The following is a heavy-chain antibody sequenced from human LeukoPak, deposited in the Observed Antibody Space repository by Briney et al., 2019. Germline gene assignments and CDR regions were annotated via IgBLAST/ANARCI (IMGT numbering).Heavy chain of an antibody. V-gene: IGHV3-43*02. CDR1: GFTFDGYA. Sequence: GGSLRLSCAASGFTFDGYAMHWVRQAQGKGLEWVSLISGDGGSTYYADSVKGRFTIFRDNSKNSLYLQMNSLRTEDTALYYCAKDMYYYDSSGYYYDQGSDYWGQGTLVTVSS. D-gene: IGHD3-22*01. J-gene: IGHJ4*02. CDR2: ISGDGGST. CDR3: AKDMYYYDSSGYYYDQGSDY.